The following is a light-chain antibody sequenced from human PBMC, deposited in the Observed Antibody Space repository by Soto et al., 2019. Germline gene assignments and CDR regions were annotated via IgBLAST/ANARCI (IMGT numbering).Light chain of an antibody. Sequence: QSALTQPPSASGSPGQSVTISCTGTSSDVGGYNYVSWYQQHPGKAPKLMIYEVSKRPSGVPDRFSGSKSGNTASLTVSGLQAEDEADYYCSSYAGSNIFYVFGTGTKVNVL. CDR3: SSYAGSNIFYV. CDR1: SSDVGGYNY. CDR2: EVS. J-gene: IGLJ1*01. V-gene: IGLV2-8*01.